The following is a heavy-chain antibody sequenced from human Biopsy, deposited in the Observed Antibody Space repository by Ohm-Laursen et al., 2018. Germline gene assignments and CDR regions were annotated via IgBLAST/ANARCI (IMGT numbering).Heavy chain of an antibody. J-gene: IGHJ4*02. CDR2: IYQDGSEK. Sequence: LSLTCAASGFTFSTYWMTWVRQAPGKGLEWVANIYQDGSEKYYVDSVKGRFTISRDNAKDSLDLQMSSLRVEDTALYYCASAHQYCSATTCNGGSDFWGQGTLVTVSS. CDR3: ASAHQYCSATTCNGGSDF. D-gene: IGHD2-15*01. V-gene: IGHV3-7*01. CDR1: GFTFSTYW.